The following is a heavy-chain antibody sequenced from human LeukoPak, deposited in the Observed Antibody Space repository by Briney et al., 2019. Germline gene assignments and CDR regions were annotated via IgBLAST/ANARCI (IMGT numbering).Heavy chain of an antibody. Sequence: PGGSLRLSCAASGFTFSSYAMHWVRQAPGKGLEWVAVISYDGSNKYYADSVKGRFTTSRDNAKNSLYLQMNSLRAEDTAVYYCARDISSVDTAMVPDYWGQGTLVTVSS. CDR1: GFTFSSYA. V-gene: IGHV3-30*07. CDR2: ISYDGSNK. J-gene: IGHJ4*02. D-gene: IGHD5-18*01. CDR3: ARDISSVDTAMVPDY.